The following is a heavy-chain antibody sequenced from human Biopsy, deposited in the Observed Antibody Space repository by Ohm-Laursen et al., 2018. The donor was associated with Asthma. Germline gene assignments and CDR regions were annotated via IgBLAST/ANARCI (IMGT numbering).Heavy chain of an antibody. J-gene: IGHJ4*02. D-gene: IGHD1-26*01. Sequence: LRLSCSASGFTFSSYAMSWVRQAPGKGLEWVSSISSSGASTYYADSVKGRFTISRDNSKNTLYLQMSSLRADDTAVYYCAKGGTYTTDRYTYWGQGSLVTVSS. CDR2: ISSSGAST. CDR3: AKGGTYTTDRYTY. V-gene: IGHV3-23*01. CDR1: GFTFSSYA.